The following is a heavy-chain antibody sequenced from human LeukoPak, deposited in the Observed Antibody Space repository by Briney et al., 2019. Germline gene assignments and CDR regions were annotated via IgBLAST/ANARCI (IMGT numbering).Heavy chain of an antibody. V-gene: IGHV1-8*01. Sequence: ASVKVSCEASGYTFTSYDINWVRQATGQGLEWMGTMNPNSGNTGYAQKFQGRVTMTRNTSISTAYMELSSLRSEDTAVYYCARGRAASHDYWGQGTLVTASS. D-gene: IGHD6-13*01. CDR2: MNPNSGNT. CDR1: GYTFTSYD. CDR3: ARGRAASHDY. J-gene: IGHJ4*02.